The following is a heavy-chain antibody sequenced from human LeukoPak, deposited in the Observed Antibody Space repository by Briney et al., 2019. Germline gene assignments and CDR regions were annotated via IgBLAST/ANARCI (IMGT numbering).Heavy chain of an antibody. CDR1: GFTFSSYS. J-gene: IGHJ6*02. CDR2: ISSSSSTI. V-gene: IGHV3-48*04. CDR3: ARDQDVGSYNRFWYDGMDV. Sequence: GGSLRLSCAASGFTFSSYSMNWVRQAPGKGLEWISYISSSSSTIYYVDSVKGRFTISRDNAKNSLYPQMNSLRAEDTAVYYCARDQDVGSYNRFWYDGMDVWGQGTTVTVSS. D-gene: IGHD1-26*01.